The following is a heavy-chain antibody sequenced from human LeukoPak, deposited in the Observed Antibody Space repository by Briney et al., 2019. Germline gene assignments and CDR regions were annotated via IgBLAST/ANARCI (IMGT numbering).Heavy chain of an antibody. J-gene: IGHJ4*02. CDR2: MNPNSGNT. CDR1: GYTFTSYD. V-gene: IGHV1-8*01. CDR3: ARGRWLQLEDLDDDY. Sequence: ASVKVSCKASGYTFTSYDINWVRQATGQGLERMGWMNPNSGNTGYARKFQGRVTMTRNTSISTAYMELSSLRSEDTAVYYCARGRWLQLEDLDDDYWGQGTLVTVSS. D-gene: IGHD5-24*01.